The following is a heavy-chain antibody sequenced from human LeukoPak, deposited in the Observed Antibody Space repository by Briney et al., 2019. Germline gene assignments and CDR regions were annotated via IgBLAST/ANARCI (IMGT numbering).Heavy chain of an antibody. V-gene: IGHV1-18*01. CDR2: ISAYNGNT. Sequence: ASVKVSCKASGYTFTSYGISWVRQAPGQGLEWMGWISAYNGNTNYAQKLQGRVTMTTDTSTSTAYMELRSLRSDDTAVYYCARVGGATLYYYYYGMDVWGQETTVTVSS. J-gene: IGHJ6*02. CDR1: GYTFTSYG. CDR3: ARVGGATLYYYYYGMDV.